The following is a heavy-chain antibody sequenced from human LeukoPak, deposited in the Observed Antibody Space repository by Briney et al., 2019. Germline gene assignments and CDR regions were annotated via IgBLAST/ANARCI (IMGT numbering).Heavy chain of an antibody. CDR1: GFTFSSYG. V-gene: IGHV3-30*18. CDR3: AKDLDGSGSLDY. Sequence: GGSLRLSCAASGFTFSSYGMHWVRQAPGKGLEWVAVISYDGSNKYYADSVKGRFTISRDNSKNTLYLQMNGLRAEDTAVYYCAKDLDGSGSLDYWGQGTLVTVSS. CDR2: ISYDGSNK. J-gene: IGHJ4*02. D-gene: IGHD3-10*01.